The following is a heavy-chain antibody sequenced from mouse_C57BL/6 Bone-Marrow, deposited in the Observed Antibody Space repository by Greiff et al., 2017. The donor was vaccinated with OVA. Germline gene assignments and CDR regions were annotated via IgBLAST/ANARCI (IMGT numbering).Heavy chain of an antibody. V-gene: IGHV5-12*01. D-gene: IGHD3-1*01. CDR3: ARRGAPWYFDV. CDR2: ISNGGGST. Sequence: EVHLVESGGGLVQPGGSLKLSCAASGFTFSDYYMYWVRQTPEKRLEWVAYISNGGGSTYYPDTVKGRFTISRDNAKNTLYLQMSRLKSEDTAMYYCARRGAPWYFDVWGTGTTVTVSS. CDR1: GFTFSDYY. J-gene: IGHJ1*03.